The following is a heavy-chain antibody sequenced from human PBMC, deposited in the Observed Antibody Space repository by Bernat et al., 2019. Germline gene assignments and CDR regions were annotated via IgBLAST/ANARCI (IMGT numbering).Heavy chain of an antibody. CDR2: IYYSGST. V-gene: IGHV4-39*01. CDR3: ARGREAYYYGSGRLFDP. Sequence: QLQLQESGPGLVKPSETLYLTCTVSGGSISSSSYYWGWIRQPPGKGLEWIGSIYYSGSTYYNPSLKSRVTISVDTSKNQFSLKLSSVTAADTAVYYCARGREAYYYGSGRLFDPWGQGTLVTVSS. D-gene: IGHD3-10*01. J-gene: IGHJ5*02. CDR1: GGSISSSSYY.